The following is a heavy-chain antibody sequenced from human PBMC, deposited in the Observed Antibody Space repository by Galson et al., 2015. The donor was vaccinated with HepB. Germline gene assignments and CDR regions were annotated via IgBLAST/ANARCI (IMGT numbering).Heavy chain of an antibody. V-gene: IGHV5-51*03. D-gene: IGHD3-3*01. Sequence: QSGAEVKKLGESLKISCKGSGYSFTSYWIGWVRQMPGKGLEWMGIIYPGDSDTRYSPSFQGQVTISADKSISTAYLQWSSLKASDTAMYYCARLGFWSGYYYYYYMDVWGKGTTVTVSS. J-gene: IGHJ6*03. CDR1: GYSFTSYW. CDR3: ARLGFWSGYYYYYYMDV. CDR2: IYPGDSDT.